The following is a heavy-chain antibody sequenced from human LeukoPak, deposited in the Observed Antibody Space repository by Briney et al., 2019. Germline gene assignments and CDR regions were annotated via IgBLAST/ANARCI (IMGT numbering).Heavy chain of an antibody. J-gene: IGHJ4*02. D-gene: IGHD3-9*01. V-gene: IGHV4-59*12. CDR2: IHYTGST. Sequence: SETLSLTCTVSGGSISSYYWSWIRQPPGKGLEWIGYIHYTGSTSYSPSLKSRATISVDTSKNQFSLKLSSVTAADTAVYYCARGGKLRYFDWFAPDYWGQGTLVTVSS. CDR3: ARGGKLRYFDWFAPDY. CDR1: GGSISSYY.